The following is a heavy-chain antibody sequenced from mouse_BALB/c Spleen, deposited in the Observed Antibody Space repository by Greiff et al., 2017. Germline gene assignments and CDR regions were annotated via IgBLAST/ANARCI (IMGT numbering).Heavy chain of an antibody. D-gene: IGHD2-4*01. CDR1: GFTFSSYA. CDR2: ISSGGST. V-gene: IGHV5-6-5*01. J-gene: IGHJ2*01. Sequence: EVKLMESGGGLVKPGGSLKLSCAASGFTFSSYAMSWVRQTPEKRLEWVASISSGGSTYYPDSVKGRFTISRDNARNILYLQMSSLRSEDTAMYYCARGGYYDYDGYYFDYWGQGTTLTVSS. CDR3: ARGGYYDYDGYYFDY.